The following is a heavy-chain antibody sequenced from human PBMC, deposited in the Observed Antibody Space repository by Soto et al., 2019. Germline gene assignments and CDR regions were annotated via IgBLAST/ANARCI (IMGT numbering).Heavy chain of an antibody. CDR3: ARERYSYGRGGPFDY. D-gene: IGHD5-18*01. V-gene: IGHV4-34*01. Sequence: SETLSLTCAVYGGSFSGYYWSWIRQPPGKGLERIGEINHSGSTNYNPSLKSRVTISVDTSKNQFSLKLSSVTAADTAVYYCARERYSYGRGGPFDYWGQGTLVTVS. J-gene: IGHJ4*02. CDR2: INHSGST. CDR1: GGSFSGYY.